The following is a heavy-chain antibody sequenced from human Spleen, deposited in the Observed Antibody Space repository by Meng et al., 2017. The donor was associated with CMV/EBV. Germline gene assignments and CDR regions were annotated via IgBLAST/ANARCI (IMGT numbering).Heavy chain of an antibody. CDR1: GYTFSLYD. CDR2: MNCNSGNT. CDR3: ARGPHSCESISCYILDY. Sequence: ASVKVSCKASGYTFSLYDIHWVRQGAGQGPEWMGWMNCNSGNTGYVEKFQGRVTMTRDTSTNTAYMELSGLRSDDTAVFYCARGPHSCESISCYILDYWGQGTLVTVSS. J-gene: IGHJ4*02. V-gene: IGHV1-8*01. D-gene: IGHD2-2*02.